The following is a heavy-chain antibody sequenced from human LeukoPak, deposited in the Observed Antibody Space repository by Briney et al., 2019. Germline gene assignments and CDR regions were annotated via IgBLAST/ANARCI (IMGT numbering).Heavy chain of an antibody. CDR2: ISSSSSTI. D-gene: IGHD3-10*01. V-gene: IGHV3-48*04. Sequence: GGSLRLSCAASGFTFSSYSMNWVRQAPGKGLEWVSYISSSSSTIYYADSVKGRFTISRDNAKNSLYLQMNSLRAEDTAVYYCAKMELLYSGYWGQGTLVTVSS. J-gene: IGHJ4*02. CDR1: GFTFSSYS. CDR3: AKMELLYSGY.